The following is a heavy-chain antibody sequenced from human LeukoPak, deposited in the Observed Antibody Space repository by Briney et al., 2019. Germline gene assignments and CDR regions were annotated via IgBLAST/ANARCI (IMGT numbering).Heavy chain of an antibody. J-gene: IGHJ3*02. V-gene: IGHV1-18*01. Sequence: ASVKVSCKASGYTFSSYAITWVRQAPGQGLEWMGWISVYSGNTNYAQKFQGRVTMTTDTSTSTANMELRSLRSDDTAVYYCARGRDYYDSSGYYRHAFDIWGQGTMVTVSS. CDR3: ARGRDYYDSSGYYRHAFDI. D-gene: IGHD3-22*01. CDR1: GYTFSSYA. CDR2: ISVYSGNT.